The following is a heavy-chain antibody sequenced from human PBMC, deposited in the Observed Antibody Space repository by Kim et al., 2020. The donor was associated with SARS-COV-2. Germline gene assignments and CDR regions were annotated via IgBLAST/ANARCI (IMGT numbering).Heavy chain of an antibody. D-gene: IGHD6-13*01. J-gene: IGHJ4*02. CDR3: ARGSSSWYYFDY. Sequence: SETLSLTCAVYGGSFSGYYWSWIRQPPGKGLEWIGEINHSGSTNYNPSLKSRVTISVDTSKNQFSLKLSSVTAADTAVYYCARGSSSWYYFDYWGQGTLVTVSS. V-gene: IGHV4-34*01. CDR1: GGSFSGYY. CDR2: INHSGST.